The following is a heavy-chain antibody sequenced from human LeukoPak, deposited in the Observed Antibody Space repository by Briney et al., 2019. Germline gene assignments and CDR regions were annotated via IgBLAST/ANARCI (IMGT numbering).Heavy chain of an antibody. Sequence: PSETLSLTCTVSNGSTTGYYWSWIRQAPGRGLEWIGFIYYGGFTNYNPSLKSRVTISIDNVNNQFSLQLISVTAADTAVYFCARHFPPHHSGSYRFDTWSRGTLVTVSS. CDR3: ARHFPPHHSGSYRFDT. CDR1: NGSTTGYY. J-gene: IGHJ5*02. D-gene: IGHD3-10*01. CDR2: IYYGGFT. V-gene: IGHV4-59*08.